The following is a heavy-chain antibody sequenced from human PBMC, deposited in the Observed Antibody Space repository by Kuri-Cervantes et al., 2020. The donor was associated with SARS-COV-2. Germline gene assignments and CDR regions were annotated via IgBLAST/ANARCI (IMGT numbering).Heavy chain of an antibody. CDR1: GFTFSNYN. CDR3: ARAADTDY. Sequence: GESLKISCAASGFTFSNYNMNWVRQAPGKRLEWISSITSSSTTIHYADSVKGRFTISRDNAKNSLYLQMNSLRAEDTAVYYCARAADTDYWGQGTLVTVSS. J-gene: IGHJ4*02. D-gene: IGHD5-18*01. CDR2: ITSSSTTI. V-gene: IGHV3-48*01.